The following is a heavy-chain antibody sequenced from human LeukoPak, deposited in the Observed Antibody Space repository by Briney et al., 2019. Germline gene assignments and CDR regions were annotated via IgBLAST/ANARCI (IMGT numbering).Heavy chain of an antibody. CDR2: IYSGGHT. J-gene: IGHJ4*02. D-gene: IGHD5-12*01. CDR1: GFIVSSNY. V-gene: IGHV3-66*01. CDR3: AVATIYYFDY. Sequence: GGSLRLSCAASGFIVSSNYTSWVRQAPGKGLECVSVIYSGGHTYYADSVKGRFTISRDNSKNTLYLQMNSLRVEDTAVYYCAVATIYYFDYWGQGTLVTVSS.